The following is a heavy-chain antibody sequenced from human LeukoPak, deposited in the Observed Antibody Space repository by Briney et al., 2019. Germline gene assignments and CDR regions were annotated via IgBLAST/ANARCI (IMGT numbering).Heavy chain of an antibody. Sequence: PGGSLRLSCAASGFTFSTYNMNWVRQAPGKGLEWVSSISGSSSYIYYADSVKGRFSISRDNAKNSLYLQMNSLRAEDTAVYYCARLSAYYYGSQFYYYMDVWGKGTTVTVS. CDR1: GFTFSTYN. CDR2: ISGSSSYI. V-gene: IGHV3-21*01. D-gene: IGHD3-10*01. J-gene: IGHJ6*03. CDR3: ARLSAYYYGSQFYYYMDV.